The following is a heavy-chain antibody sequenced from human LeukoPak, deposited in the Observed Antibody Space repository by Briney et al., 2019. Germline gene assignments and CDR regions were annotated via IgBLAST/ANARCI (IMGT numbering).Heavy chain of an antibody. J-gene: IGHJ4*02. CDR1: GYTFTSYG. Sequence: ASVKVSCKASGYTFTSYGISWVRQAPGQGLEWMGWISAYNGNTNYAQKLQGRVTMTTDTSTSTAYMELRSLRSDDTAVYYCARDLPRGYYDSSGYYYALFDYWGQGTLVTVSS. V-gene: IGHV1-18*01. CDR2: ISAYNGNT. CDR3: ARDLPRGYYDSSGYYYALFDY. D-gene: IGHD3-22*01.